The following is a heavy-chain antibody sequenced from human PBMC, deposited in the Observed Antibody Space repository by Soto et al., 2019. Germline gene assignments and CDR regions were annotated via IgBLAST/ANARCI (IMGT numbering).Heavy chain of an antibody. Sequence: SVKVSFKASGGTFSSSAMNWLRQAPGQGPEWMGGIIPTFGTANYIEKFRGRVTITADTSTSTAYMESSSLTSEDTAMYFCARSETAGHRGFDIWGQGTMVTV. CDR3: ARSETAGHRGFDI. CDR2: IIPTFGTA. V-gene: IGHV1-69*06. J-gene: IGHJ3*02. D-gene: IGHD6-19*01. CDR1: GGTFSSSA.